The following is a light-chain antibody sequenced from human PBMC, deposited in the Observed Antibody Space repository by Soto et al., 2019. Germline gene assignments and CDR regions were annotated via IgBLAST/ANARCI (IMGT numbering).Light chain of an antibody. CDR2: DAS. CDR1: QSISRW. V-gene: IGKV1-5*01. CDR3: QQYNSFSLIT. J-gene: IGKJ5*01. Sequence: IQITHPTPTLSASVGDTVTITSRASQSISRWLAWYQQKPGKAPKILISDASILENGVPSRFSGTGSGTEFTLTISNLQPDDFATYFCQQYNSFSLITFGQGTRLEIK.